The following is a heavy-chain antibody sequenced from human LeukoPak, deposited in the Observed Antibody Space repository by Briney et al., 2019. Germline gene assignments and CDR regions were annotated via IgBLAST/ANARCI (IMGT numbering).Heavy chain of an antibody. CDR1: GFTFDDYA. Sequence: PRGSLRLSCAASGFTFDDYAMHWVRQAPGKGLEWVSGISWNSGSIGYADSVKGRFTISRDNAKNSLYLQMNSLRAEDTALYYCAKDSSIVDSSGYLDYWGQGTLVTVSS. V-gene: IGHV3-9*01. CDR3: AKDSSIVDSSGYLDY. D-gene: IGHD3-22*01. CDR2: ISWNSGSI. J-gene: IGHJ4*02.